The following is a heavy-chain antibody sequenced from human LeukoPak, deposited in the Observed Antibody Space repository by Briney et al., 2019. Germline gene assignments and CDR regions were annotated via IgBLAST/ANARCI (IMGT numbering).Heavy chain of an antibody. CDR3: ARSLRYFDWTPHDAFDI. Sequence: ASVKVSCKASGYTFTGYYMHWVRQAPGQGLEWMGLINPNSGGTNYAQKFQGRVTITRDTSISTTYMELSRLRSDDTAVYYCARSLRYFDWTPHDAFDIWGQGTMVTVSX. V-gene: IGHV1-2*02. CDR1: GYTFTGYY. D-gene: IGHD3-9*01. CDR2: INPNSGGT. J-gene: IGHJ3*02.